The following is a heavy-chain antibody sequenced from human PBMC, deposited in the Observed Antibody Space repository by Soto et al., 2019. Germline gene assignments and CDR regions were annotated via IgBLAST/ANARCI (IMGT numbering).Heavy chain of an antibody. V-gene: IGHV1-58*01. J-gene: IGHJ6*02. D-gene: IGHD6-6*01. Sequence: SVKVSCKASGFTFTSSAVQWVREARGQRLEWIGWIVVGSGNTNYAQKFQERVTITRDMSTSTAYMELSSLRSEDTAVYYCAAVATTDSSSNGYYYYGMDVWGQGTTVTVSS. CDR2: IVVGSGNT. CDR1: GFTFTSSA. CDR3: AAVATTDSSSNGYYYYGMDV.